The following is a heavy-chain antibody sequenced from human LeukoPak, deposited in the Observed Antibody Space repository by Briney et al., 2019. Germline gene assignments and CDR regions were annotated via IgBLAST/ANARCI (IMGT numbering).Heavy chain of an antibody. V-gene: IGHV1-2*02. CDR2: INPNSGGT. D-gene: IGHD2-2*01. CDR3: AREVRIVVPTSRPYYYMDV. J-gene: IGHJ6*03. Sequence: ASVKVSCKASGYTFTGYYMHWVRQAPGQGLEWMGWINPNSGGTNYAQKFQGRVTMTRDTSISTVYMELSRLTPDDTAVYYCAREVRIVVPTSRPYYYMDVWGKGTTATVSS. CDR1: GYTFTGYY.